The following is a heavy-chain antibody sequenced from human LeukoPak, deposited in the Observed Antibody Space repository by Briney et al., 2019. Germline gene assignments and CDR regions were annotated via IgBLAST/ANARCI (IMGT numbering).Heavy chain of an antibody. D-gene: IGHD2-8*01. J-gene: IGHJ3*02. V-gene: IGHV4-59*08. CDR3: ARHGGIVLGNDAFDI. CDR1: SGSIRFYS. CDR2: ISYSGST. Sequence: SETLSLTCTVSSGSIRFYSWICIPQSPGKGLECIGFISYSGSTNYNPSLKSRVTISVDTSKNQFSLKLSSVTAADTAVYYCARHGGIVLGNDAFDIWGQGTMVTVSS.